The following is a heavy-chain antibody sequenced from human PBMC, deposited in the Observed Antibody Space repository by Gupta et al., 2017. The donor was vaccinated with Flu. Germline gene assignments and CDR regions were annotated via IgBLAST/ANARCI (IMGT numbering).Heavy chain of an antibody. Sequence: QLQLQESGPGLVTPSETLSLTCTVSGGSTRSPVYYWGWLRQPPGKGLEWIGSIFHNGSVHYNPSLKSRVTISVDTSKNQFSLKLSSVTAADTAVYYCASLCGGNCYSVFDYWGQGTLVTVSS. CDR2: IFHNGSV. D-gene: IGHD2-21*02. CDR3: ASLCGGNCYSVFDY. V-gene: IGHV4-39*01. CDR1: GGSTRSPVYY. J-gene: IGHJ4*02.